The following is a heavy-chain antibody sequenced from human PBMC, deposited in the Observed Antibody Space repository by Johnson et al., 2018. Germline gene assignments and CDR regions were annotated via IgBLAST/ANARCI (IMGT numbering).Heavy chain of an antibody. CDR2: IYYNGST. CDR1: GGFISSYY. CDR3: ARYYDSSGYSGGAFDI. J-gene: IGHJ3*02. V-gene: IGHV4-59*01. D-gene: IGHD3-22*01. Sequence: QVQLQESGPGLVKPSETLSLTCSVAGGFISSYYWSWIRQPPGKGLEWIGYIYYNGSTNYNPSLKSRVTISVDTSKNQFSLKLGSVTAADTAVYYCARYYDSSGYSGGAFDIWGQGTMVTVSS.